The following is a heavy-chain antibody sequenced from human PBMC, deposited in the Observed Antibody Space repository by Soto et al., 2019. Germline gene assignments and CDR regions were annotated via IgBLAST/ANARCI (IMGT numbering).Heavy chain of an antibody. J-gene: IGHJ5*02. CDR1: GGTFSSYT. D-gene: IGHD3-3*01. Sequence: GASVKVSCKASGGTFSSYTISWVRQAPGQGLEWMGRIIPILGIANYAQKFQGRVTITADKSTSTAYMELSSLRSEDTAVYYCARTLGDFWSGYYWFDPWGQGTLVTVSS. CDR2: IIPILGIA. V-gene: IGHV1-69*02. CDR3: ARTLGDFWSGYYWFDP.